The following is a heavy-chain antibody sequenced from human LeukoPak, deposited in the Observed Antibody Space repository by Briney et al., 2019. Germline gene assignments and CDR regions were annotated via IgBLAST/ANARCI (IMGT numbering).Heavy chain of an antibody. CDR1: GGSFSGYD. Sequence: SETLSLTCAVYGGSFSGYDWSWIRQPPGKGLEWIGEINHSGSTNYNPSLKSRVTISVDTSKNQFSLKLSSVTAADTAVYYCAMLISGYWGQGTLVTVSS. CDR2: INHSGST. D-gene: IGHD3-16*01. J-gene: IGHJ4*02. CDR3: AMLISGY. V-gene: IGHV4-34*01.